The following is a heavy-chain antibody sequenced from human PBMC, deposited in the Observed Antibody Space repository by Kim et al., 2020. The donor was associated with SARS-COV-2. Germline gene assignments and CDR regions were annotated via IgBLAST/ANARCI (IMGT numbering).Heavy chain of an antibody. V-gene: IGHV4-34*01. Sequence: NPSRRGRVTIAVATSKNQFALKLGSVTAADTAVYYCARSSYGGNSQHVDYWGQGTLVTVSS. CDR3: ARSSYGGNSQHVDY. D-gene: IGHD4-17*01. J-gene: IGHJ4*02.